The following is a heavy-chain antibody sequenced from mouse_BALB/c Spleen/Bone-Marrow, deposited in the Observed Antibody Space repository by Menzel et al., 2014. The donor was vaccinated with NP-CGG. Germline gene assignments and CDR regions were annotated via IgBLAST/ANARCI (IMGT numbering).Heavy chain of an antibody. V-gene: IGHV4-1*02. D-gene: IGHD1-1*01. CDR1: GFDFSRFW. Sequence: EVQVVESGGGLVQPGGSLKVSSAASGFDFSRFWMSWVRQAPGKGLEWIGEINPDSSTINYTPSLKDKFIISRDSAKNTLYLQMSKVRSEDTALYYCARRYGSSYRYWYFDVWGAGTTVIVSP. CDR3: ARRYGSSYRYWYFDV. J-gene: IGHJ1*01. CDR2: INPDSSTI.